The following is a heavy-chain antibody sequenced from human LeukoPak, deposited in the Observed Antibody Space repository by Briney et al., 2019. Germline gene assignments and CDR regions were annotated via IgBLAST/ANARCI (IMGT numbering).Heavy chain of an antibody. CDR1: GFTFSNFA. V-gene: IGHV3-23*01. J-gene: IGHJ6*02. D-gene: IGHD3-16*01. CDR2: ISYSGVTT. CDR3: AKQIGGSCHGFHFYGLDV. Sequence: GGSLRLSCAASGFTFSNFAMSWVRQTPGKGLEWVSSISYSGVTTYYADSVKGRFTISRDNSKNTLYLQINSLRVEDTAVYYCAKQIGGSCHGFHFYGLDVWGQGTTVTVSS.